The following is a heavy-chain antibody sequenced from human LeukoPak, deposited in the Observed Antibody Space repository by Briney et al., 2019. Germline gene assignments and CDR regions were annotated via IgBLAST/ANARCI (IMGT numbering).Heavy chain of an antibody. J-gene: IGHJ4*02. V-gene: IGHV3-48*04. CDR1: GFTFSTYS. CDR2: ISSSSFTI. D-gene: IGHD2-21*02. CDR3: AREICGSDCYSTFDY. Sequence: GGSLRLSCAASGFTFSTYSMNWVRQAPGKGLEWVSYISSSSFTIHYADSVKGRFTISRDNAKSSLYLQMNSLRAEDTAVYYCAREICGSDCYSTFDYWGQGALVTVSS.